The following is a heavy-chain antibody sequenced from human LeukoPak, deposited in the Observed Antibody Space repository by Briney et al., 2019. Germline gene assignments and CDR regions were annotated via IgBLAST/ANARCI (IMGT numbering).Heavy chain of an antibody. CDR1: GGSFSGYY. CDR2: INHSGST. D-gene: IGHD6-13*01. J-gene: IGHJ4*02. Sequence: SETLSLTCAVYGGSFSGYYWSWIRQPPGKGLEWIGEINHSGSTNYNPSLKSRVTISADTSKNQFSLKLSSVTAADTAVYYCARSPSVKMIVVSSWYFDYWGQGTLVTVSS. CDR3: ARSPSVKMIVVSSWYFDY. V-gene: IGHV4-34*01.